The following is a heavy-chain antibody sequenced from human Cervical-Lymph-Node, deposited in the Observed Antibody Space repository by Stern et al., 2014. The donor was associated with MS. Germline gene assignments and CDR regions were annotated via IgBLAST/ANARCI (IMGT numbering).Heavy chain of an antibody. V-gene: IGHV2-5*02. CDR1: GFSLSTSGLG. CDR2: IYWDDQE. Sequence: QITLKESGPALVKPTQTLTLTCTFSGFSLSTSGLGVGWIRQPPGHALEWLAYIYWDDQERYSPSLKSRLTITKDTSKNQVVLTLTNVDPVDTATYYCAHRTAGPFDYWGQGTLVTVSS. J-gene: IGHJ4*02. CDR3: AHRTAGPFDY.